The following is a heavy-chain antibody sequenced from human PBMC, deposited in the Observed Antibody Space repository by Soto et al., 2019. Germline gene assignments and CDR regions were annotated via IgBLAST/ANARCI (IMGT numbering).Heavy chain of an antibody. CDR2: INHSGST. J-gene: IGHJ4*02. V-gene: IGHV4-34*01. Sequence: SETLSLTCAVYGGSFSGYYWSWIRQPPGKGLEWIGEINHSGSTNYNPSLKSRVTISVDTSKNQFSLKLSSVTAADTAVYYCARGFDYWGQGTLVTVSS. CDR1: GGSFSGYY. CDR3: ARGFDY.